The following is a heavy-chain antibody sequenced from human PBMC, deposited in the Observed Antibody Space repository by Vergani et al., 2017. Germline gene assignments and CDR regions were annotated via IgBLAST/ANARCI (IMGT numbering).Heavy chain of an antibody. Sequence: VNLSISGGGVVQAGGSLRLSCVASGFDFRTFGMHWVRRAPGKGLEWVAFIRYDATYKFYGDSVSGRFTVSRDNSINSICLQMDSLSIDDTAVYYCARGLPYRLIGSRLDYWGQGTLVTVTS. CDR2: IRYDATYK. D-gene: IGHD3-16*02. V-gene: IGHV3-30*02. CDR3: ARGLPYRLIGSRLDY. J-gene: IGHJ4*02. CDR1: GFDFRTFG.